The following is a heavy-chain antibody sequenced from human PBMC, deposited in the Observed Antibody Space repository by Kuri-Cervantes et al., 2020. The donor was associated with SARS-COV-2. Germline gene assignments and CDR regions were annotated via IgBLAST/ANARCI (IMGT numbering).Heavy chain of an antibody. CDR2: ISWNSGSI. CDR3: ARGPYRRFDP. CDR1: GFTFDDYA. D-gene: IGHD4-11*01. J-gene: IGHJ5*02. Sequence: SLKIPCAASGFTFDDYAMHWVRQAPGKGLEWVSGISWNSGSIGYADSVKGRFTISRDNAKNSLHLQMNSLRAEDTAVYYCARGPYRRFDPWGQGTLVTVSS. V-gene: IGHV3-9*01.